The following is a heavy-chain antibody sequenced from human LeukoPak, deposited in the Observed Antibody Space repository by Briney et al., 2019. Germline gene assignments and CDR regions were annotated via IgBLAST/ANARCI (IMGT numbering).Heavy chain of an antibody. D-gene: IGHD6-13*01. V-gene: IGHV3-23*01. CDR3: AKDDSEAVAGIFDY. Sequence: GGSLRLSCAASGFTFSSDAMSWVRQAPGMGLEWVSGISGSGITTYYADSVKGRFTISRDNSKNTLYLQMNSLRAEDMAVYFCAKDDSEAVAGIFDYWGQGTLVTVSS. CDR1: GFTFSSDA. J-gene: IGHJ4*02. CDR2: ISGSGITT.